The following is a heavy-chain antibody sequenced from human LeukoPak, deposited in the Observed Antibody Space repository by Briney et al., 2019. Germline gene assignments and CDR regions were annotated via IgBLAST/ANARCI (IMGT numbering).Heavy chain of an antibody. CDR2: ISYDGSNK. CDR1: GFTFSSYG. CDR3: ARDSPPNYDILTGYYMGSYGMDV. V-gene: IGHV3-30*19. J-gene: IGHJ6*02. Sequence: GGSLRLSCAASGFTFSSYGMHWVRQAPGKGLEWVAVISYDGSNKYYADSVKGRFTISRDNSKNTLYLQMNSLRAEDTAVYYCARDSPPNYDILTGYYMGSYGMDVWGQGTTVTVSS. D-gene: IGHD3-9*01.